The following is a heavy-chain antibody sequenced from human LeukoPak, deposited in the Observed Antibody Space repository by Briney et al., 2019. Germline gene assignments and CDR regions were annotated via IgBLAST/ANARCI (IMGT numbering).Heavy chain of an antibody. J-gene: IGHJ4*02. CDR3: ARSEAYSSGFGY. V-gene: IGHV3-21*01. Sequence: PGGSLRLSCAASGFTFSGYSMNWVRQAPGKGLEWVSSISSSSSYIYYADSVKGRFTISRDNAKNSLYLQMNSLRAEDTAVYYCARSEAYSSGFGYWGQGTLVTVSS. CDR1: GFTFSGYS. CDR2: ISSSSSYI. D-gene: IGHD6-19*01.